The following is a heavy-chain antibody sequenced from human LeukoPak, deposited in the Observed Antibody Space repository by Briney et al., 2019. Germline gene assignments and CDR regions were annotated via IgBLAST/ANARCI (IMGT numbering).Heavy chain of an antibody. CDR3: ARDIKYFAWSTHDF. CDR2: IYASGST. D-gene: IGHD3-9*01. Sequence: PSETLSLTCTVSGGSISDNYWSWIRQPAGKGLEWIGRIYASGSTDYNPSLKSRVTTSIDTSKNQFSLKVTSVTAADTAVYYCARDIKYFAWSTHDFWGQGTLVTVSS. CDR1: GGSISDNY. J-gene: IGHJ4*02. V-gene: IGHV4-4*07.